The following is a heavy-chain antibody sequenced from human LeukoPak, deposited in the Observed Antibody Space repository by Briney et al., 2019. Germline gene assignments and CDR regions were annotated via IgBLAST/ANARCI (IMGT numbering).Heavy chain of an antibody. Sequence: GASVKVSCKASGGTFSSYAISWVRQAPGQGLEWMGGIIPIFGTANYARKFQGRVTITADESTSTAYMELSSLRSEDTAVYYCARDPNGDYFDDAFDIWGQGTMVTVSS. J-gene: IGHJ3*02. D-gene: IGHD4-17*01. V-gene: IGHV1-69*13. CDR1: GGTFSSYA. CDR3: ARDPNGDYFDDAFDI. CDR2: IIPIFGTA.